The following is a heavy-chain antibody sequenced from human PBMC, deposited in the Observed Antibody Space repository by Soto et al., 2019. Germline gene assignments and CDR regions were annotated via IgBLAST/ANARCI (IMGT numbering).Heavy chain of an antibody. Sequence: SSETLSLTCTVSGGSISSYYWSWIRQPPGKGLEWIGYIYYSGSTNYNPSPKSRVTISVDTSKNQFSLKLSSVTAADTAVYYRARILDGLIDYWGQGTLVTAPQ. CDR2: IYYSGST. D-gene: IGHD5-12*01. V-gene: IGHV4-59*01. J-gene: IGHJ4*02. CDR3: ARILDGLIDY. CDR1: GGSISSYY.